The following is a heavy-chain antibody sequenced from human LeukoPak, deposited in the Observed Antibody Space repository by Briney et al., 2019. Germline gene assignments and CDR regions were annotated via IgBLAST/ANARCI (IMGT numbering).Heavy chain of an antibody. V-gene: IGHV5-51*01. CDR1: GYSFTSYW. CDR3: ARLSVAHPYCGGDCYSRGDFDY. J-gene: IGHJ4*02. Sequence: GESLKISCKGSGYSFTSYWIGWVRKMPGKGLEWMGIIYPGDSDTRYSPSFQGQVTLSADKSISTAYLQWSSLKASDTAMYYCARLSVAHPYCGGDCYSRGDFDYWGQGTLVTVSS. D-gene: IGHD2-21*02. CDR2: IYPGDSDT.